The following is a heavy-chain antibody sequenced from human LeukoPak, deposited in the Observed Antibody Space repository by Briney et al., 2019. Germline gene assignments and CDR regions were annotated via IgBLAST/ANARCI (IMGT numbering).Heavy chain of an antibody. V-gene: IGHV3-7*03. CDR3: AKSLLTTATGTGRAFDI. J-gene: IGHJ3*02. CDR2: IKQDGSEK. CDR1: GFTFSSYW. D-gene: IGHD1-1*01. Sequence: GGSLRLSCAASGFTFSSYWMSWVRQAPGKGLEWVANIKQDGSEKYYVDSVKGRFTISRDNSKNTLYLQMNSLRADDTAVYYCAKSLLTTATGTGRAFDIWGQGTMVTVSS.